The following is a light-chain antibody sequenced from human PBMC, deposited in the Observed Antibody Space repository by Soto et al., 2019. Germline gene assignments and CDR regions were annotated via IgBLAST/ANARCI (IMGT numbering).Light chain of an antibody. CDR3: QKYQRAPFT. J-gene: IGKJ3*01. Sequence: DIQMTQSPSSLSASVGDRVSITCRASQGISNYLAWFQQKPGKVPKFLIYAASTLQSGVPSRFSGSGSGTNFTLPISSLEPGNVATYLFQKYQRAPFTFGPGTKVDIK. V-gene: IGKV1-27*01. CDR2: AAS. CDR1: QGISNY.